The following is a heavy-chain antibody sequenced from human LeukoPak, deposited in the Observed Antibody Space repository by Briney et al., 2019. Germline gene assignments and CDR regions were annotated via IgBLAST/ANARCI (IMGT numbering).Heavy chain of an antibody. V-gene: IGHV1-69*13. J-gene: IGHJ1*01. CDR3: ATEIHRGSGIAAV. Sequence: AASVNVSCKASGYTFTSYAISWVRQAPGQGLEWMGGIIPIFGTANYAQKFQGRVTITADESTSTAYMELSSLKSEDTAVYYCATEIHRGSGIAAVWGQGTLVTVSS. CDR2: IIPIFGTA. CDR1: GYTFTSYA. D-gene: IGHD6-13*01.